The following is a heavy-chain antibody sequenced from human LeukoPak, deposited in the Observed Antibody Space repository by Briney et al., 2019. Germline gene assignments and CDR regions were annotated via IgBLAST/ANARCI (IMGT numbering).Heavy chain of an antibody. Sequence: PGGSLRLSCAASGFTFSSHWMHWVRQAPGKGLVWVARIHSDGSITSYADSVEGRFTVSRDNAKNTLYLQMNSLGGDDTAVYYCARDRTTVTVFDYWGQGTLVTVSS. V-gene: IGHV3-74*01. J-gene: IGHJ4*02. D-gene: IGHD4-17*01. CDR3: ARDRTTVTVFDY. CDR1: GFTFSSHW. CDR2: IHSDGSIT.